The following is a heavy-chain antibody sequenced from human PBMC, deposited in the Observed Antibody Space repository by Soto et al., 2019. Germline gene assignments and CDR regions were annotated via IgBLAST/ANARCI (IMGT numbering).Heavy chain of an antibody. Sequence: QVQVVQSGAEVKKPGASVKVSCKASGYSFTDYYMHCIRQAPGQGLEWMGWIAPHRVGTEFAQKFQGRITLTGDTSTSTAYMELKGLTSADTAVYFCARGPYGDNAFDIWGQGTVVTVSS. D-gene: IGHD4-17*01. V-gene: IGHV1-2*02. J-gene: IGHJ3*02. CDR1: GYSFTDYY. CDR3: ARGPYGDNAFDI. CDR2: IAPHRVGT.